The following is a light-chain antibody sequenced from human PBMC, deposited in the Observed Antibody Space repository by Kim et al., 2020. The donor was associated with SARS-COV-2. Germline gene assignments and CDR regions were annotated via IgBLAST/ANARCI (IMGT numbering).Light chain of an antibody. Sequence: ASVGDRVTITCRASQSISSWLAWYQQRPGKAPKLLIYAASSLQSGVPSRFSGSGSGTEFTLTISSLQPEEFATYFCLQHNTYPITFGQGTRLEIK. J-gene: IGKJ5*01. CDR3: LQHNTYPIT. V-gene: IGKV1-17*03. CDR2: AAS. CDR1: QSISSW.